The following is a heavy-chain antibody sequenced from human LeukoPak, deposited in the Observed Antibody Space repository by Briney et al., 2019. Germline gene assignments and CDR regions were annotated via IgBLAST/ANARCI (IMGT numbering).Heavy chain of an antibody. Sequence: SETLSLTCTVSGAPISSYYGSWIRQPPGKGLEWIGYIYYSGSTNYNPSLKSRVTISVDTSKNQFSLKLSSVTAADTAVYYCAREEVRCSSTSCSNWFDPWGQGTLVTVSS. CDR2: IYYSGST. CDR1: GAPISSYY. CDR3: AREEVRCSSTSCSNWFDP. D-gene: IGHD2-2*01. J-gene: IGHJ5*02. V-gene: IGHV4-59*12.